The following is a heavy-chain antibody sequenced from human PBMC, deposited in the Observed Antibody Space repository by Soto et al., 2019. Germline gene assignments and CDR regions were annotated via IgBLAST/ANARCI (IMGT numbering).Heavy chain of an antibody. D-gene: IGHD6-13*01. V-gene: IGHV3-21*01. CDR2: ISSNSAYI. Sequence: GGSLRLSCAASVFTFRSFTMNWVRQAPGKGLEWVSTISSNSAYIYYTDALRGRFTISRDNAKNSLHLQMNSLRAEDTTVYYCTRDASRDSSARGWFDPWGPGTLVTVSS. CDR1: VFTFRSFT. J-gene: IGHJ5*02. CDR3: TRDASRDSSARGWFDP.